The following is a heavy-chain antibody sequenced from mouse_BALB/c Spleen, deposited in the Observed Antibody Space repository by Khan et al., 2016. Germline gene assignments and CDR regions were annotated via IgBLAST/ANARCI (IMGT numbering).Heavy chain of an antibody. D-gene: IGHD2-4*01. V-gene: IGHV2-9*02. CDR2: IWPGGST. CDR1: GFSLTNSG. Sequence: VQLQESGPGLVAPSQSLSITCTVSGFSLTNSGVHWIRQPPGKGLEWLGVIWPGGSTDYNSALMSRLRITKDNSKKQVFLTMISLHTDDTAMYYCATDDQDYDAAFASWGQGTVVIVSA. J-gene: IGHJ3*01. CDR3: ATDDQDYDAAFAS.